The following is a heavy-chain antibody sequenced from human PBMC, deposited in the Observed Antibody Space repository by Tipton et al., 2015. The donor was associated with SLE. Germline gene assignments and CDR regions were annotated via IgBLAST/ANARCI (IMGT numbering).Heavy chain of an antibody. CDR2: IRSKANSYAT. CDR3: TRQGAYDFWSGPFDY. D-gene: IGHD3-3*01. V-gene: IGHV3-73*01. CDR1: GFTFSGSA. Sequence: GSLRLSCAASGFTFSGSAMHWVRQASGKGLEWVGRIRSKANSYATAYAASVKGRFTISRDDSKNTAYLQMNSLKTEDTAVYYCTRQGAYDFWSGPFDYWGQGTLVTVSS. J-gene: IGHJ4*02.